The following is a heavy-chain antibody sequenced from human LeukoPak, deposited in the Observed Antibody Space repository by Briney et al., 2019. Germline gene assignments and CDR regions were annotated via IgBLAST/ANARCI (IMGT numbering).Heavy chain of an antibody. V-gene: IGHV1-46*01. CDR3: ARGAHRGYSYGYEGYFDY. CDR2: INPSGGST. Sequence: GASVKVSCKASGYTFTSYAMNWVRQAPGQGLEWMGIINPSGGSTSYAQKFQGRVTMTRDMSTSTVYMELSSLRSEDTAVYYCARGAHRGYSYGYEGYFDYWGQGTLVTVSS. D-gene: IGHD5-18*01. J-gene: IGHJ4*02. CDR1: GYTFTSYA.